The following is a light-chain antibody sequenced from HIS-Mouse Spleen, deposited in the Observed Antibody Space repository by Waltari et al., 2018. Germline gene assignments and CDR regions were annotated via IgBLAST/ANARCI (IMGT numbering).Light chain of an antibody. CDR1: QSVSSSY. V-gene: IGKV3-20*01. CDR3: QQYGSSPPWT. Sequence: EIVLTQSPGTLSLSPGETATLSCRASQSVSSSYLAWYQQKPGQAPRLLIYGASSRAPGIPDRFSGSGSGTDFTLTISRLEPEDFAVYYCQQYGSSPPWTFGQGTKVEIK. CDR2: GAS. J-gene: IGKJ1*01.